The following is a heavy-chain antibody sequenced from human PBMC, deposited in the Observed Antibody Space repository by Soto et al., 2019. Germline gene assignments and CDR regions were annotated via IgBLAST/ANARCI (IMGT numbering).Heavy chain of an antibody. CDR1: GASISSYY. Sequence: PSETLSLTCSVSGASISSYYWSWIRQPPGKGLEWIGYIYYIGGTNYNPSLKSRVTISLDTSRNQFSLKLSSVTAADTAVYYCARRLGGDSSGTFESWGQGTLVTVSS. CDR3: ARRLGGDSSGTFES. CDR2: IYYIGGT. J-gene: IGHJ4*02. D-gene: IGHD3-22*01. V-gene: IGHV4-59*08.